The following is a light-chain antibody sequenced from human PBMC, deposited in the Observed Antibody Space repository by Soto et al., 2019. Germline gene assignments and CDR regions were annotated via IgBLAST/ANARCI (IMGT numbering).Light chain of an antibody. J-gene: IGKJ5*01. V-gene: IGKV3-20*01. Sequence: EIVLTQSPATLSLSPGESATLSFRASHSFSSSYLAWYQQKPGQAPRLLIYGASSRATGIPDRFSGSGSGTDFTLTISRLEPEDFAVYYCQQYGSSSTFGQGTRLEIK. CDR1: HSFSSSY. CDR3: QQYGSSST. CDR2: GAS.